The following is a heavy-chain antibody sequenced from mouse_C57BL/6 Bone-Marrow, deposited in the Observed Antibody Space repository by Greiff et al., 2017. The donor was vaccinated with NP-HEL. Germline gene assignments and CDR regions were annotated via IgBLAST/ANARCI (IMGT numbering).Heavy chain of an antibody. J-gene: IGHJ1*03. CDR2: ISYDGSN. D-gene: IGHD1-1*01. CDR3: ARLTTVVATDWYFDV. CDR1: GYSITSGYY. V-gene: IGHV3-6*01. Sequence: EVKLVESGPGLVKPSQSLSLTCSVTGYSITSGYYWNWIRQFPGNNLEWMGYISYDGSNNYNPSLKNRISITRDTSKNQFFLKLNSVTTEDTATYYCARLTTVVATDWYFDVWGTGTAVTVSS.